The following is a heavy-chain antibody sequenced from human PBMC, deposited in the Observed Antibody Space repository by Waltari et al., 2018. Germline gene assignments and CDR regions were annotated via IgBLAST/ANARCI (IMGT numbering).Heavy chain of an antibody. V-gene: IGHV4-39*01. Sequence: QLQLQESGPGLVKPSETLSLTCTVSGASIRSSPYYWGWIRQSPERGLEWIGRIYFRGSTYYNPSLESRPTISVDTSKNQFSLRLRSVTAADTAIYYCARQDDIIVVSTDIPRSAFDIWGQGTKVTVSS. CDR3: ARQDDIIVVSTDIPRSAFDI. CDR2: IYFRGST. J-gene: IGHJ3*02. CDR1: GASIRSSPYY. D-gene: IGHD2-2*01.